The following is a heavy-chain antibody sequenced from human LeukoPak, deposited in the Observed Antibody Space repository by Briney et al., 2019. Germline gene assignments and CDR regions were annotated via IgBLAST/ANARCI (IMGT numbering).Heavy chain of an antibody. CDR2: FYSSGST. V-gene: IGHV3-66*01. CDR1: GFTVSSNY. D-gene: IGHD1-1*01. CDR3: ARVAKERVGGVYYFDY. J-gene: IGHJ4*02. Sequence: PGGSLRLSCAVSGFTVSSNYMSWVRQAPGKGLEWVSIFYSSGSTYYADSVKGRFTISRDNSKNTLYLQMNSLRAGDTAVYYCARVAKERVGGVYYFDYWGQGTLVTVSS.